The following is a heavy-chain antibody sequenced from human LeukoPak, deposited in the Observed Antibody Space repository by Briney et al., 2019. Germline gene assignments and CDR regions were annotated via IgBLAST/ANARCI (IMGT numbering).Heavy chain of an antibody. CDR2: ISAYSGNT. Sequence: GASVKVSCKASGYTFTSYGISWVRQAPGQGLEWMGWISAYSGNTNYAQKLQGRVTMTTDTSTSTAYMELRSLRSDDTAVYYCARVGYYDYIWGSYRYRKFDYWGQGTLVTVSS. J-gene: IGHJ4*02. CDR1: GYTFTSYG. V-gene: IGHV1-18*01. CDR3: ARVGYYDYIWGSYRYRKFDY. D-gene: IGHD3-16*02.